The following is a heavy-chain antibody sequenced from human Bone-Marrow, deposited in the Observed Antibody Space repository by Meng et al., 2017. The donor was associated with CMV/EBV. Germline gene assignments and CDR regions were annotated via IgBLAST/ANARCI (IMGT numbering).Heavy chain of an antibody. CDR2: VNWNGGST. V-gene: IGHV3-20*03. CDR1: GVTFDEYG. D-gene: IGHD4-11*01. CDR3: VRGGTITTGHWFDP. Sequence: ASGVTFDEYGMSWVRQVPGKGMEWVSGVNWNGGSTDYADSVKGRFTISRDNAKNSLYLQMHSLRAEDTALYYCVRGGTITTGHWFDPWGQGTLVTVSS. J-gene: IGHJ5*02.